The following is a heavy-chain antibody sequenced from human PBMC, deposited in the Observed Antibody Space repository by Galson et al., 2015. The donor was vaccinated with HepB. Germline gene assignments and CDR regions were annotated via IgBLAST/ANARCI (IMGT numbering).Heavy chain of an antibody. Sequence: SGAEVKKPGESLKISCKGSEYTFTNYWIGWVRQMPGKGLEWMGIIYPGDSDTRYSPSFQGQVTISADKSISTAYLQWSSRRASDTAMYSCASGSYDAFDIWGQGTMVTVSS. CDR1: EYTFTNYW. CDR2: IYPGDSDT. CDR3: ASGSYDAFDI. V-gene: IGHV5-51*01. J-gene: IGHJ3*02.